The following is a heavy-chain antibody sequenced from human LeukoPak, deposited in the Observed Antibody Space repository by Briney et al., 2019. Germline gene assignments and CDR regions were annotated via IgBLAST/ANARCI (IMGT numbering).Heavy chain of an antibody. D-gene: IGHD2-2*01. V-gene: IGHV1-2*02. CDR3: ARDLGYCSSTSCFPFDY. J-gene: IGHJ4*02. CDR2: INPNSGGT. CDR1: GYTFTGYY. Sequence: ASVKVSCKASGYTFTGYYMHWVRQAPGQGPEWMGWINPNSGGTNYAQKFQGRVTMTRDTSISTAYMELSRLRSDDTAVYYCARDLGYCSSTSCFPFDYWGQGTLVTVSS.